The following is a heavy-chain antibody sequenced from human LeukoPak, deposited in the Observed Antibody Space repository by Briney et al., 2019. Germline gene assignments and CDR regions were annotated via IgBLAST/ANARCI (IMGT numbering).Heavy chain of an antibody. V-gene: IGHV3-11*01. D-gene: IGHD4-17*01. CDR2: ISSGGSTI. CDR3: ARDDYGETFDY. J-gene: IGHJ4*02. Sequence: GGSLRLSCAASGFTFSDYYMSWIRQAPGKGLEWVSYISSGGSTIYYADSVKGRFTISRDNGKNSLYLQMNSLRAEDTAIYYCARDDYGETFDYWGQGTLVTVSS. CDR1: GFTFSDYY.